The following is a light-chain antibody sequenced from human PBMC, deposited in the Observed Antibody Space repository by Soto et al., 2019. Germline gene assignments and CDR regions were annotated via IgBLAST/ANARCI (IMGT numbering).Light chain of an antibody. Sequence: EIVLTQSPVTLSLSPGERATLSCRASQSVSSSNLAWYQQKTGQAPRLLIYGTSSRATGIPDRFSGSGSGTDFTPTISRLAPEDFAVYYCQQYGTSPPYTFGQGTKLEIK. J-gene: IGKJ2*01. CDR2: GTS. CDR3: QQYGTSPPYT. CDR1: QSVSSSN. V-gene: IGKV3-20*01.